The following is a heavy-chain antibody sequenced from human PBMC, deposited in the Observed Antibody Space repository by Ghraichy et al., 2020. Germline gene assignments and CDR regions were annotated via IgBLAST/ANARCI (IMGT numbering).Heavy chain of an antibody. CDR2: IYYSGST. CDR1: GGSISSYY. V-gene: IGHV4-59*01. Sequence: SETLSLTCTVSGGSISSYYWSWIRQPPGKGLEWIGYIYYSGSTNYNPSLKSRVTISVDTSKNQFSLKLSSVTAADTAVYYCAGGQLGRAQRYYYYYMDVWGKGTTVTVSS. CDR3: AGGQLGRAQRYYYYYMDV. J-gene: IGHJ6*03. D-gene: IGHD6-6*01.